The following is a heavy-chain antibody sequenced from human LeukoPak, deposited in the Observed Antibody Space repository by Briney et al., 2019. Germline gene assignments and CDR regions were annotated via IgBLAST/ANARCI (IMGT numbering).Heavy chain of an antibody. CDR2: ISGSNDNT. J-gene: IGHJ4*02. V-gene: IGHV3-23*01. Sequence: GGSLRLSCAASGFTFSSYSMNWVRQAPGKGLEWVSSISGSNDNTYYADSVKDRFTISRDNSKNTLSLQMNSLRAEDTAVYYCAKGRGTTVTSAANYWGQGTLVTVSS. D-gene: IGHD4-17*01. CDR3: AKGRGTTVTSAANY. CDR1: GFTFSSYS.